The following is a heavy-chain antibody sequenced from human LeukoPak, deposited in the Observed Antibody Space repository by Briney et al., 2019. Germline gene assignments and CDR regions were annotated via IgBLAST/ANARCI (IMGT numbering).Heavy chain of an antibody. J-gene: IGHJ4*02. CDR3: ANLGFGGPFDY. D-gene: IGHD3-10*01. V-gene: IGHV3-23*01. Sequence: GGSLRLSCAASGFTFSSYAMSWVRRAPGKGLEWVSTIGNSGGNTYYADSVKGRFTISRDNSKNTVYLQMNSLRTEDTAVYYCANLGFGGPFDYWGQGTLVTVSS. CDR2: IGNSGGNT. CDR1: GFTFSSYA.